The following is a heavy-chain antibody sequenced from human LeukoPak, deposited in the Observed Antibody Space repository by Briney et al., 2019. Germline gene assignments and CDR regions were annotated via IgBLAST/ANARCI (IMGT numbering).Heavy chain of an antibody. CDR3: ASIEYSSSPSSYYFDY. J-gene: IGHJ4*02. CDR1: GGSITSSSYY. D-gene: IGHD6-6*01. Sequence: SETLSLTCTVSGGSITSSSYYWGWIRQPPGKGLEWIGSIYYSGSTNYNPSLKSRVTISVDTSKNQFSLKLSSVTAADTAVYYCASIEYSSSPSSYYFDYWGQGTLVTVSS. V-gene: IGHV4-39*01. CDR2: IYYSGST.